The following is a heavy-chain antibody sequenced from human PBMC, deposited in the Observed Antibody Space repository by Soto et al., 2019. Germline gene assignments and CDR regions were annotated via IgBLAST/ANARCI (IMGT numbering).Heavy chain of an antibody. J-gene: IGHJ4*02. CDR1: GFPFNTHG. CDR3: AKTATYDYVWGDYRYFFDH. V-gene: IGHV3-23*01. D-gene: IGHD3-16*02. CDR2: ISGGGDRT. Sequence: GSLRLSCGASGFPFNTHGMAWVRQAPGKGLGWVSGISGGGDRTQYADGVKGRFTISRDNSKNTVDLQMTSLRAEDTATYYCAKTATYDYVWGDYRYFFDHWGQGTVVTVSS.